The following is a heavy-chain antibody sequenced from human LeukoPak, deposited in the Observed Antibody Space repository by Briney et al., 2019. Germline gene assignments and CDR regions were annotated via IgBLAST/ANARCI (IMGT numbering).Heavy chain of an antibody. V-gene: IGHV3-48*01. CDR3: ANCAGTAADFNGPFDH. J-gene: IGHJ4*02. Sequence: PGGSLRLSCAASGFTFRTYSMNWVRQAPGKGLEWVSYITSSSSTIYYADSVKGRFTISRDNAKSSLYLQMNRLRAEDTAVYYCANCAGTAADFNGPFDHWGQGTLVTVSS. CDR2: ITSSSSTI. CDR1: GFTFRTYS. D-gene: IGHD6-13*01.